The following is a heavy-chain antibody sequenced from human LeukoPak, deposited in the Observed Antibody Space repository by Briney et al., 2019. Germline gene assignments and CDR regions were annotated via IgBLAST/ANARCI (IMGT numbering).Heavy chain of an antibody. D-gene: IGHD2-15*01. CDR2: ISYDGSNK. J-gene: IGHJ5*02. V-gene: IGHV3-30*18. CDR3: AKDQDYCSGGSCYSLST. Sequence: PGRSLRLSCAASGFTFSSYGMHWVRQAPGKGLEWVAVISYDGSNKYYADSVKGGFTISRDNSKNTLYLQMNSLRAEDTAVYYCAKDQDYCSGGSCYSLSTWGQGTLVTVSS. CDR1: GFTFSSYG.